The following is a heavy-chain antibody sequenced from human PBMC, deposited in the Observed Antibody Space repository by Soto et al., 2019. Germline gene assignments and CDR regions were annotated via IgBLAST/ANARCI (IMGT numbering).Heavy chain of an antibody. CDR3: ARDGPAANYYYYYMDV. Sequence: GGSLRLSCAASGFTFSSYAMHWVRQAPGKGLEYVSAISSNGGSTYYASSVKGRFTISRDNSKNTLYLQMGSLRAEDMAVYYCARDGPAANYYYYYMDVWGKGTTVPVPS. CDR2: ISSNGGST. V-gene: IGHV3-64*01. CDR1: GFTFSSYA. D-gene: IGHD6-13*01. J-gene: IGHJ6*03.